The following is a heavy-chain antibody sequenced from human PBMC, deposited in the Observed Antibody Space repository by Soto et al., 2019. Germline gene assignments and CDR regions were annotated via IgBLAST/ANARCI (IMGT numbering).Heavy chain of an antibody. V-gene: IGHV4-39*01. D-gene: IGHD1-1*01. CDR2: VFHAGFT. J-gene: IGHJ4*02. CDR1: GGSVSGSYYY. Sequence: SETLSLTCAVSGGSVSGSYYYWAWLRQSPGKGPEWIGSVFHAGFTSYNPSLESRVSVSVDTSKSQFSLKLSAVTASDTAVYYCATSQKGYNWNYFDHWGQGALVTVSS. CDR3: ATSQKGYNWNYFDH.